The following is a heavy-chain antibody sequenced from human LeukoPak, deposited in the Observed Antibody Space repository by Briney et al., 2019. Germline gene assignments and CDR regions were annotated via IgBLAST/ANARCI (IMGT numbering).Heavy chain of an antibody. CDR3: AKVRFGESDQPYYYYGMDV. V-gene: IGHV3-30*02. Sequence: GGSLRLSCAASGFTFSSYGMHWVRQAPGKGLEWVAFIRYDGSNKYYADSVKGRFTISRDNSKNTLYLQMNSLRAEGTAVYYCAKVRFGESDQPYYYYGMDVWGQGTTVTVSS. CDR1: GFTFSSYG. D-gene: IGHD3-10*01. CDR2: IRYDGSNK. J-gene: IGHJ6*02.